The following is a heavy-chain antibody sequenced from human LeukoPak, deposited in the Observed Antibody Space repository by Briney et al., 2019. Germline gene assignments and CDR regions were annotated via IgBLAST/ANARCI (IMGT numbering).Heavy chain of an antibody. CDR3: ARVCSGGSCYPYFDY. J-gene: IGHJ4*02. CDR1: GYTFTSYG. Sequence: ASVKVSCKASGYTFTSYGISWVRQAPGQGLEWMGWINTNTGNPTYAQGFTGRFVFSLDTSVSTAYLQISSLKAEDTAVYYCARVCSGGSCYPYFDYWGQGTLVTVSS. D-gene: IGHD2-15*01. CDR2: INTNTGNP. V-gene: IGHV7-4-1*02.